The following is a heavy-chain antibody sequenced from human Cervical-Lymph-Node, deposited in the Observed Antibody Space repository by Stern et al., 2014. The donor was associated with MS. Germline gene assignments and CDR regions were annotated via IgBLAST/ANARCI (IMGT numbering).Heavy chain of an antibody. V-gene: IGHV1-2*04. D-gene: IGHD6-19*01. Sequence: QVQLGQSGAEVKKPGASVKVSCKASVYTFPDYYMHWVRQAPGQGLEWMGWIKPNSGGTNYAQKFQGWVTMTRDTSLNTAYMDLSRLRSDDTAVYYCARGRRSSGWSPPDAFDIWGQGTMVTVSS. CDR2: IKPNSGGT. CDR3: ARGRRSSGWSPPDAFDI. J-gene: IGHJ3*02. CDR1: VYTFPDYY.